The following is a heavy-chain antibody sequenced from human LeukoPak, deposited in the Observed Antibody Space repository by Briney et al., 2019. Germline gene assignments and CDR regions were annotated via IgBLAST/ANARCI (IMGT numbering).Heavy chain of an antibody. D-gene: IGHD6-6*01. V-gene: IGHV3-74*01. CDR1: GFTFNNYW. CDR3: AIHSSSSPFDY. Sequence: QPGGSLRLSCAASGFTFNNYWMHWVRQAPGKGLVWVSRVNSDGGTTNYADSVKGRFTISRDNAKNTLYLQMNSLRAVDTAVYYCAIHSSSSPFDYWGQGTLVTVSS. J-gene: IGHJ4*02. CDR2: VNSDGGTT.